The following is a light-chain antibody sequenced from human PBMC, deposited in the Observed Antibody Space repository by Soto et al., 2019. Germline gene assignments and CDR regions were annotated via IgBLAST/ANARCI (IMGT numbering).Light chain of an antibody. CDR2: AAS. V-gene: IGKV1-39*01. CDR1: QSISNY. CDR3: QQSNSTPQT. Sequence: DIQMTQSPSSLSASVGDRLTITCRARQSISNYLNWYQQTPGKXPKXXIFAASSLQSGIPSRFSGSGSGTDFSITISSLQPEDFETYVGQQSNSTPQTFGQGTKVDIK. J-gene: IGKJ1*01.